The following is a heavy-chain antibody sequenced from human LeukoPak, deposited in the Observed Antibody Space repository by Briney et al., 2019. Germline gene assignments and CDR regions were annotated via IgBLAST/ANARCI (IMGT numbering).Heavy chain of an antibody. Sequence: GGSLRLSCAASGFTFSSYSMNWVRQAPGKGLEWVSSISSRSSYIYYADSVKGRFTISRDNAKKSLYLQMNSLRAEDTDMYYCARRQGYCSGGSCFSLDYWGQGTMVTVSS. CDR3: ARRQGYCSGGSCFSLDY. J-gene: IGHJ4*02. V-gene: IGHV3-21*01. CDR2: ISSRSSYI. CDR1: GFTFSSYS. D-gene: IGHD2-15*01.